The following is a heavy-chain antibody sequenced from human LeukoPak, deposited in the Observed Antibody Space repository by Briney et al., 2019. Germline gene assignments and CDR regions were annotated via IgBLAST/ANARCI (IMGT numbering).Heavy chain of an antibody. V-gene: IGHV4-4*07. CDR1: GGSISSYY. D-gene: IGHD2-2*01. Sequence: SETLSLTCTVSGGSISSYYWSWIRQPAGKGLEWIGRIYTSGSTNYNPSLKSRVTMSVDTSKNQFSLKLSSVTAADTAVYYCARDPNSSQYQLLWKGAFDIWGQGTMVTVSS. J-gene: IGHJ3*02. CDR2: IYTSGST. CDR3: ARDPNSSQYQLLWKGAFDI.